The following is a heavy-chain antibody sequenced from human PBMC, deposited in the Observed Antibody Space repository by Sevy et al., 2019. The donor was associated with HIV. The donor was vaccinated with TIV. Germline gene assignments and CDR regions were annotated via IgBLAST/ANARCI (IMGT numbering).Heavy chain of an antibody. D-gene: IGHD3-10*01. V-gene: IGHV4-4*02. J-gene: IGHJ6*03. CDR3: ARVGYYYGSGSYYPYYYYYMDV. CDR1: GGSISSSNW. Sequence: SETLSLTCAVSGGSISSSNWWSWVRQPPGKGLEWIGEIYRSGSTNYNPSLKSRVTISVDKSKNQFSLKLSSVTAADTAVYYCARVGYYYGSGSYYPYYYYYMDVWGKGTTGTVSS. CDR2: IYRSGST.